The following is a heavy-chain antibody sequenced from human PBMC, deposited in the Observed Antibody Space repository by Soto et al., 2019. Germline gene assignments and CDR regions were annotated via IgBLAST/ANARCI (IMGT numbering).Heavy chain of an antibody. CDR1: GGTFSTYI. J-gene: IGHJ6*03. V-gene: IGHV1-69*02. D-gene: IGHD2-15*01. CDR3: AARGGRDYYMDV. Sequence: SVKVSCKAPGGTFSTYIISWVRQARGQGLEWMGRIIPSPDITSYAQNFQERVTITRDMSTSTAYMELNRLRSDDTAVYYCAARGGRDYYMDVWGKGTTVTVSS. CDR2: IIPSPDIT.